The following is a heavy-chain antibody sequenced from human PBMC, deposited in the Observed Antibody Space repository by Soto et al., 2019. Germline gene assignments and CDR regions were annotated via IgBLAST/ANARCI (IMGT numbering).Heavy chain of an antibody. V-gene: IGHV1-18*04. Sequence: QVQLVQSGAEVKKPGASVKVSCKASGYTFTSYGISWVRQAPGQGLEWMGWISAYNGNTNYVQKLQGRVTMTTDTSTSTAYMELRSLRSDDTAVYYCARDVQYSSSRVYYYYGMDVWGQGTTVTVSS. CDR2: ISAYNGNT. D-gene: IGHD6-6*01. CDR1: GYTFTSYG. CDR3: ARDVQYSSSRVYYYYGMDV. J-gene: IGHJ6*02.